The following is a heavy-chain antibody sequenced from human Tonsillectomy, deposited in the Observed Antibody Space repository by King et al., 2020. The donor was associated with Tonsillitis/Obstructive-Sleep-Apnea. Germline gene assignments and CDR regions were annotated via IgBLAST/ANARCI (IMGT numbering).Heavy chain of an antibody. J-gene: IGHJ3*02. CDR1: GGSISSYY. CDR3: AREGAVMNAFDI. V-gene: IGHV4-59*01. D-gene: IGHD2-8*01. CDR2: IDYSGST. Sequence: VQLQESGPGLVKPSETLSLTCTVSGGSISSYYWSWIRQSPGKGLEWIGYIDYSGSTNNNPSLKSRVTISVDTSKNQFSLKLSSVTAADTAAYYCAREGAVMNAFDIWGQGTMVTVSS.